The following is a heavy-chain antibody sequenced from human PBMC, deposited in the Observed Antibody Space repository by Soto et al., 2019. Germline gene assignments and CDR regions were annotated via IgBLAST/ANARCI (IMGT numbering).Heavy chain of an antibody. CDR3: ARAFLGYSSSVLDY. V-gene: IGHV4-59*01. CDR2: IYYSGST. Sequence: QVQLQESGPGLVKPSETLSLTCTVSGGSISSYYWSWIRQPPGKGLEWIGYIYYSGSTNYNPSLKIRVPXXVXAXXNQFSLKLSSVTAADTAVYYCARAFLGYSSSVLDYWGQGTLVTVSS. J-gene: IGHJ4*02. CDR1: GGSISSYY. D-gene: IGHD6-13*01.